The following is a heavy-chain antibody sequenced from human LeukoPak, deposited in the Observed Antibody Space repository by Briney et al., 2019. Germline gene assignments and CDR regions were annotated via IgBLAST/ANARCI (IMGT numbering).Heavy chain of an antibody. Sequence: GGSLRLSCAASGFTFSSYWMHWVRQAPGNGLVLVSRINSDCSSTSYADSVKGRFTISSDNAKNTVYLQMNSLRAEDTAEYYCARDIEGSFDYWGQGTLVTVSS. J-gene: IGHJ4*02. CDR3: ARDIEGSFDY. V-gene: IGHV3-74*01. CDR2: INSDCSST. D-gene: IGHD2-15*01. CDR1: GFTFSSYW.